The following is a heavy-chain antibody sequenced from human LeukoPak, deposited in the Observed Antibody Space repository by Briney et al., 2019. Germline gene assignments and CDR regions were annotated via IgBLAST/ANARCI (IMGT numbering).Heavy chain of an antibody. D-gene: IGHD4-4*01. V-gene: IGHV4-39*01. Sequence: SETLSLTCTVSGGSISSSSYYWGWIRQPPGKGLEWIGSIYYSGSTYYNPSPKSRVTISVDTSKNQFSLKLSSVTAADTAVYYCARWDYSNYVDAFGIWGQGTMVTVSS. CDR1: GGSISSSSYY. J-gene: IGHJ3*02. CDR3: ARWDYSNYVDAFGI. CDR2: IYYSGST.